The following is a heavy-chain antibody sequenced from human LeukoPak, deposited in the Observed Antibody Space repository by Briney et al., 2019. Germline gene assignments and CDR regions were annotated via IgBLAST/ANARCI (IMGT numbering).Heavy chain of an antibody. CDR1: GFTFSSYW. Sequence: GGSLRLSCAASGFTFSSYWMHWVRQAPGKGLVWVSRINSDGSSTSYADSVKGRFTISRDNAKNTLYLQMNSLRAEDTAVYYCARDPLHVIVDTAMVPYYYYYMDVWGKGATVTVSS. CDR3: ARDPLHVIVDTAMVPYYYYYMDV. D-gene: IGHD5-18*01. V-gene: IGHV3-74*01. CDR2: INSDGSST. J-gene: IGHJ6*03.